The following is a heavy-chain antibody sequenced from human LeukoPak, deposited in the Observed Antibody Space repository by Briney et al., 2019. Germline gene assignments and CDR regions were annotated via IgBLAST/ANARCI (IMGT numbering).Heavy chain of an antibody. J-gene: IGHJ4*02. D-gene: IGHD4-17*01. CDR2: IYYSGST. V-gene: IGHV4-39*07. CDR3: ARGVYGDPLDY. Sequence: SETLSLTCTVSGGSISSSSYYWGWIRQPPGKGLEWIGSIYYSGSTYYNPSLKSRVTISVDTSKNQFSLKLSSVTAADTAVYYCARGVYGDPLDYWGQGTLVTVSS. CDR1: GGSISSSSYY.